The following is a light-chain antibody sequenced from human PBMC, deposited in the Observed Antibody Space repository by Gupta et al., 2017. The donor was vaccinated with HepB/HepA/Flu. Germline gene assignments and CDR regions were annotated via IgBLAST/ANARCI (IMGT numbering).Light chain of an antibody. CDR3: QQANSFPLT. CDR1: KGISSW. Sequence: DIQMTTSPSSVSAYVGDRVTITCRASKGISSWLAWYQQKPRKASKLLIYAASSLQSGVPSWFSGSGSGTDFTLTISSVQPEDFVNYYCQQANSFPLTFGGGTKVEIK. J-gene: IGKJ4*01. CDR2: AAS. V-gene: IGKV1D-12*01.